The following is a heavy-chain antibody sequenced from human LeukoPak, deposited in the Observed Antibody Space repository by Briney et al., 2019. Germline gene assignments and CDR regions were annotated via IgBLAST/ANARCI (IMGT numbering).Heavy chain of an antibody. J-gene: IGHJ4*02. CDR3: ASSRGRSYFDY. CDR2: IYSGGST. V-gene: IGHV3-53*01. D-gene: IGHD1-26*01. Sequence: GGSLRLSCAASGFTVSSNYMSWVRQAPGKGLEWVSVIYSGGSTYYADSVKGRFTISRDNSKNTLYLQMNSLRAEDTAAYYCASSRGRSYFDYWGQGTLVTVSS. CDR1: GFTVSSNY.